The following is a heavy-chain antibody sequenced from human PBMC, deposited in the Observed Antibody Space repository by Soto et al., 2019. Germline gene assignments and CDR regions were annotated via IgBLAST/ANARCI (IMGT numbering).Heavy chain of an antibody. CDR2: IIPIFGTA. Sequence: QVQLVQSGAEVKKPGSSVKVSCKASGVTFSSYAISWVRQAPGQGLEWMGGIIPIFGTANYAQKFQGRVTITADESTSTAYMELSSLRSEDTAVYYCARAIVGATPASDAFDIWGQGTMVTVSS. CDR3: ARAIVGATPASDAFDI. CDR1: GVTFSSYA. D-gene: IGHD1-26*01. J-gene: IGHJ3*02. V-gene: IGHV1-69*01.